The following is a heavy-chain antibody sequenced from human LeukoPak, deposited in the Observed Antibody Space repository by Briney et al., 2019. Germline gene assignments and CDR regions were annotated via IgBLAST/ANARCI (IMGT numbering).Heavy chain of an antibody. CDR2: INIDGSST. Sequence: GGSLRLSCAASGFTFSSSWMHWVRQAPGKGLVWVSRINIDGSSTNYADSVKGRFTISRDNSNNTLYLQMNDLKVDDTAIYYCSPTAAGISKVDYWGQRTLVTVSS. CDR3: SPTAAGISKVDY. J-gene: IGHJ4*02. V-gene: IGHV3-74*01. D-gene: IGHD6-13*01. CDR1: GFTFSSSW.